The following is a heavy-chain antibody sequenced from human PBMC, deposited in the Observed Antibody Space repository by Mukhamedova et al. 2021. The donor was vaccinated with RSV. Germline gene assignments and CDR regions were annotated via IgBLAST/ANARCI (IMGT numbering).Heavy chain of an antibody. Sequence: GKGLEWVSGISWNSGSIGYADSVKGRFTISRDNAKNSLYLQMNSLRAEDTALYYCAKDIDTAMVSSTFDYWGQGTLVTVSS. V-gene: IGHV3-9*01. CDR2: ISWNSGSI. J-gene: IGHJ4*02. CDR3: AKDIDTAMVSSTFDY. D-gene: IGHD5-18*01.